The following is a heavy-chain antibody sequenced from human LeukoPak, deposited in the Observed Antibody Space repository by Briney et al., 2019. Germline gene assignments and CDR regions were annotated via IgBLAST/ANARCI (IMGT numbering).Heavy chain of an antibody. V-gene: IGHV3-23*01. CDR2: ISIDGGQT. Sequence: KPGGSLSLSCSASGFTFSSYAMSWVRHAPGKGPEWVANISIDGGQTYYAHSVTGRFTVCRDTSKSTLDLQMNSLRAHDTAVHYCARKGIGSSREEDMDVWGKGTTVTVYS. D-gene: IGHD6-13*01. CDR1: GFTFSSYA. CDR3: ARKGIGSSREEDMDV. J-gene: IGHJ6*03.